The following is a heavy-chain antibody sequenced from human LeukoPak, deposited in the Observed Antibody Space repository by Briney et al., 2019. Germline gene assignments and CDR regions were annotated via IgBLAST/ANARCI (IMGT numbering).Heavy chain of an antibody. CDR2: ISSSSSTI. CDR1: GFTFSSYS. Sequence: PGGSLRLSCAASGFTFSSYSMNWVRQAPGKGLEWVSYISSSSSTIYYADSVKGRFTISRDNAKNSLYLQMNSLRAGDTAVYYCARSIRFLEWLLFDYWGQGTLVTVSS. V-gene: IGHV3-48*04. CDR3: ARSIRFLEWLLFDY. D-gene: IGHD3-3*01. J-gene: IGHJ4*02.